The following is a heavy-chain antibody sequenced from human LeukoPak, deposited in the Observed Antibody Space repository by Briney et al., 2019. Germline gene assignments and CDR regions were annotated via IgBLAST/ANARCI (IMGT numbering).Heavy chain of an antibody. J-gene: IGHJ5*02. Sequence: PSETLSLTCTVSGGYITGHYWRWIRQPPGKGLEWLGYLYYTGTTHNNPSLGSRVTISVDTSKNQFSLRLSSVTAADTAVYSYTRGSVGSLDAWGQGTLVIVSS. CDR2: LYYTGTT. CDR3: TRGSVGSLDA. V-gene: IGHV4-59*11. CDR1: GGYITGHY. D-gene: IGHD3-10*01.